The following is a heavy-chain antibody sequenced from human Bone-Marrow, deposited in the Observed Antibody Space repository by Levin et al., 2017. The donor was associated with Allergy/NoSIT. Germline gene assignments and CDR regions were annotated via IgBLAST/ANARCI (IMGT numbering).Heavy chain of an antibody. V-gene: IGHV4-59*08. J-gene: IGHJ4*02. Sequence: SETLSLTCTVSGGSISSYYWSWIRQPPGKGLEWIGYIYYSGSTNYNPSLKSRVTISVDTSKNQFSLKLSSVTAADTAVYYCARDVGSSGGFFDYWGQGTLVTVSS. CDR2: IYYSGST. D-gene: IGHD1-26*01. CDR1: GGSISSYY. CDR3: ARDVGSSGGFFDY.